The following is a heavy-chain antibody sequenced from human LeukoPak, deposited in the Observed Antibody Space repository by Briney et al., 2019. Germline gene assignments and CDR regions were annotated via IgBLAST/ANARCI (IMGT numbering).Heavy chain of an antibody. CDR2: IIPIFGTA. D-gene: IGHD3-10*01. Sequence: SVKVPCKASGGTFSSYAISWVRQAPGQGLEWMGGIIPIFGTANYAQKFQGRVTITTDESTSTAYMELSSLRAEDTAVYYCARACCALYGQNNWFDPWGQGTLVTVSS. CDR1: GGTFSSYA. J-gene: IGHJ5*02. CDR3: ARACCALYGQNNWFDP. V-gene: IGHV1-69*05.